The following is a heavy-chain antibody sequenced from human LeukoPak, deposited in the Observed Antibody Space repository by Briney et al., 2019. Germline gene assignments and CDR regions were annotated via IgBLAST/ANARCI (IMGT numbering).Heavy chain of an antibody. Sequence: ASVKVSCKASGYTFTGCYMHWVRQAPGQGLEWMGWINPNSGGTNYAQKFQGRVTMTRDTSISTAYMELSRLRSDDTAVYYCARGGLRDSSSWYLGQSGDYWGQGTLVTVSS. CDR1: GYTFTGCY. V-gene: IGHV1-2*02. J-gene: IGHJ4*02. CDR2: INPNSGGT. D-gene: IGHD6-13*01. CDR3: ARGGLRDSSSWYLGQSGDY.